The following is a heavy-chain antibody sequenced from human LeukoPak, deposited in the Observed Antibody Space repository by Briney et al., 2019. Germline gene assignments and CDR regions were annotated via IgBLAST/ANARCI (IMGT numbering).Heavy chain of an antibody. CDR3: ATSSSVTHTRDP. V-gene: IGHV1-2*02. D-gene: IGHD5/OR15-5a*01. CDR2: INPHSGAT. Sequence: GASVKVSCKASGYGFSDVYFNWVRQAPGQGLEWMGWINPHSGATNYAQRFQGRVSMDASIDTAHMELSRLTSDDTAVYYCATSSSVTHTRDPWGQGTLVTVSS. CDR1: GYGFSDVY. J-gene: IGHJ5*02.